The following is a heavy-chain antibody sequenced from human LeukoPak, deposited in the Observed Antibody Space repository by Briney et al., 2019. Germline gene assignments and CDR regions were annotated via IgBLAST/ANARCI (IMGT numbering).Heavy chain of an antibody. J-gene: IGHJ6*02. CDR2: IYYSGST. Sequence: PETLSLTCTVSGGSISSYYWSWIRQPPGKGLEWIGYIYYSGSTNYNPSLKSRVTISVDTSKNQFSLKLSSVTAADTAVYYCARDWGIAVAGNYYYYGMDVWGQGTTVTVSS. D-gene: IGHD6-19*01. CDR1: GGSISSYY. V-gene: IGHV4-59*01. CDR3: ARDWGIAVAGNYYYYGMDV.